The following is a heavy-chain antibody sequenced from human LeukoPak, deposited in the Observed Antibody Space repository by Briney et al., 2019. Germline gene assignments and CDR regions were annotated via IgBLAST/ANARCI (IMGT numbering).Heavy chain of an antibody. D-gene: IGHD3-22*01. Sequence: GGSLRLSCAASGFTFSSYNMNWVRQAPGKGLEWVSYISSSGTNIYYADSVKGRFTISRDNAKNSLYLQVNSLRAEDTAVYYCARSSTTYYYDTSSHYWGQGTLVTVSS. V-gene: IGHV3-48*04. CDR3: ARSSTTYYYDTSSHY. J-gene: IGHJ4*02. CDR1: GFTFSSYN. CDR2: ISSSGTNI.